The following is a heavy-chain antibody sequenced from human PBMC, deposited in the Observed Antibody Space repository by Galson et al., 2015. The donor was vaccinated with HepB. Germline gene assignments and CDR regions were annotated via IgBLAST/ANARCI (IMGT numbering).Heavy chain of an antibody. CDR2: INKDGSEK. D-gene: IGHD6-13*01. V-gene: IGHV3-7*01. CDR1: GFSISDYY. Sequence: SLRLSCAASGFSISDYYMTWARQAPGKGLEWVANINKDGSEKYYVDSVKGRFTVSRDNARRSLWLQMNNLRVEDTAMYYCVRDREVAGGGDWFDPWGQGTLVTVSS. J-gene: IGHJ5*02. CDR3: VRDREVAGGGDWFDP.